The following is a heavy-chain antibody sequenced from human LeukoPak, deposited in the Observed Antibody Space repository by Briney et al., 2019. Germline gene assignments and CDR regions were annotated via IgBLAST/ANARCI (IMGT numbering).Heavy chain of an antibody. CDR3: ARDLTCSSTSCRDY. J-gene: IGHJ4*02. Sequence: ASVKVSCKASGGTFSSYAISWVRQAPGHGLEWMGGIIPIFGTANYAQKFQGRVTITADESTSTAYMELSSLRSEDTAVYYCARDLTCSSTSCRDYWGQGTLVTVSS. D-gene: IGHD2-2*01. CDR2: IIPIFGTA. CDR1: GGTFSSYA. V-gene: IGHV1-69*13.